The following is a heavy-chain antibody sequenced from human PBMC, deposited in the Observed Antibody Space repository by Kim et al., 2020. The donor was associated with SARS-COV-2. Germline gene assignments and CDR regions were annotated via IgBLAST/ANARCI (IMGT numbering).Heavy chain of an antibody. CDR2: ISNSNNNM. Sequence: GGSLRLSCAASGFIFNTYIMNWVRQAPGRGLEWVSSISNSNNNMYYADSVKGRFTISRDNARNSLYLQMNSLRAEDTAIYYCAREDFGDYMGDYGMDVWGQGTTVTVSS. CDR1: GFIFNTYI. J-gene: IGHJ6*02. CDR3: AREDFGDYMGDYGMDV. V-gene: IGHV3-21*01. D-gene: IGHD4-17*01.